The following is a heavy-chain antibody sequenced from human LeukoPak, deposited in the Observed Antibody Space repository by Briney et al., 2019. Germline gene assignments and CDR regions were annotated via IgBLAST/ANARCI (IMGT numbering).Heavy chain of an antibody. CDR2: IRYDGTNK. Sequence: PGGSLRLSCAASGFTFTSYGIHWVRQAPGKGLEWVAFIRYDGTNKYYADSVKGRFTISRDNSKNTLYLHMNSLRAEDTAVYYCAKGGYRGYDILTGLIDYWGQGTLVTVSS. D-gene: IGHD3-9*01. V-gene: IGHV3-30*02. CDR3: AKGGYRGYDILTGLIDY. J-gene: IGHJ4*02. CDR1: GFTFTSYG.